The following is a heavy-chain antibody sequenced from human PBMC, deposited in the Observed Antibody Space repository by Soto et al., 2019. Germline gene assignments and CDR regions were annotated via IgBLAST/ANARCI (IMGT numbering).Heavy chain of an antibody. CDR3: ARVFNPYYYDSSGYPDY. Sequence: GGSLRLSCAASGFTFSSYSMNWVRQAPGKGLEWVSSTSSSSSYIYYADSVKGRFTISRDNAKNSLYLQMNSLRAEDTAVYYCARVFNPYYYDSSGYPDYWGQGTLVTVSS. J-gene: IGHJ4*02. V-gene: IGHV3-21*01. CDR2: TSSSSSYI. D-gene: IGHD3-22*01. CDR1: GFTFSSYS.